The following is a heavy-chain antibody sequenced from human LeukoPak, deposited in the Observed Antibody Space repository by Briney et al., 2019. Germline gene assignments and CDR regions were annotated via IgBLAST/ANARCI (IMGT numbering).Heavy chain of an antibody. V-gene: IGHV3-7*01. CDR3: AAWGLHNY. D-gene: IGHD7-27*01. Sequence: PGGSLRLSCSASGFAFSAYWMNWVRQAPGKGPEWVANINLSGSAQYYLDSVKGRCTISRDNAKSSLYLQMNSLRVEDTAVYYCAAWGLHNYWGQGTLVTVSS. J-gene: IGHJ4*02. CDR1: GFAFSAYW. CDR2: INLSGSAQ.